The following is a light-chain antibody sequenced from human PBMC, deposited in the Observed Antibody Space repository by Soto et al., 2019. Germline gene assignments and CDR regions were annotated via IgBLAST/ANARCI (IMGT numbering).Light chain of an antibody. CDR1: SSNIGNNY. CDR3: AAWDDSPTGYV. J-gene: IGLJ1*01. CDR2: SNN. V-gene: IGLV1-47*02. Sequence: QSVLTQPPSVSAAPGQKVTISCSGSSSNIGNNYVSWYQQLPGTAPKLLIYSNNQRPSGVPDRFSGSKSGTSASLAISGLQSEDEADYYCAAWDDSPTGYVFGTGTKLTVL.